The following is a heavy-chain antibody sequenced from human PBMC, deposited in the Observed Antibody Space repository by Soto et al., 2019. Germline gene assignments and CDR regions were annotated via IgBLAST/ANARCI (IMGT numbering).Heavy chain of an antibody. CDR1: GFTFNSYA. J-gene: IGHJ4*02. V-gene: IGHV3-23*01. Sequence: EVQLLESGGGLVQPGGSLRLSCAASGFTFNSYAMSWVRQAPGKGLEWVAGIGGSGGSTSYADSVKGRFTIFRDNSRNTLYLQLNSLRADDTAVYFCAKATYFDILTGEFNSWGQGTLVTVSS. CDR2: IGGSGGST. D-gene: IGHD3-9*01. CDR3: AKATYFDILTGEFNS.